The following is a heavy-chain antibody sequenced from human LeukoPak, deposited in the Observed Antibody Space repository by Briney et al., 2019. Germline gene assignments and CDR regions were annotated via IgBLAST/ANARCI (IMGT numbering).Heavy chain of an antibody. V-gene: IGHV1-2*02. CDR3: ARTDILTGYYIFNWFDP. CDR2: INPNSGGT. D-gene: IGHD3-9*01. CDR1: GYTFTGYY. J-gene: IGHJ5*02. Sequence: ASVKVSCKASGYTFTGYYMHWVRQAPGQGLEWMGWINPNSGGTNYAQKFQGRVTMTRDTSISTAYMELSRLRSDDTAVYYCARTDILTGYYIFNWFDPWGQGTLVTVSS.